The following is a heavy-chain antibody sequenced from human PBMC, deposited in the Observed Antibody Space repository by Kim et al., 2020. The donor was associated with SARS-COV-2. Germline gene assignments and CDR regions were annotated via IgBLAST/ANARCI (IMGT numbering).Heavy chain of an antibody. CDR3: ARDTTYYDFWSGWGYFDY. J-gene: IGHJ4*02. V-gene: IGHV3-21*01. Sequence: GGSLRLSCAASGFTFSSYSMNWVRQAPGKGLEWVSSISSSSSYIYYADSVKGRFTISRDNAKNSLYLQMNSLRAEDTAVYYCARDTTYYDFWSGWGYFDYWGQGTLVTVSS. CDR2: ISSSSSYI. CDR1: GFTFSSYS. D-gene: IGHD3-3*01.